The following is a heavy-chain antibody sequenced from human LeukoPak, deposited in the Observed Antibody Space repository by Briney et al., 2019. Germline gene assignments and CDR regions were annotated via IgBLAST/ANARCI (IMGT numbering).Heavy chain of an antibody. CDR3: ARRDFDTLTGYSSRDY. Sequence: KPSETLSLTCAVSGVSFSGYYWTWIRQPPGKGLEWIAEINHSGSTNYNPSLKSRATISVDTSENQFSLKLGSVTAADTAVYYCARRDFDTLTGYSSRDYWGQGTLVTVSS. CDR2: INHSGST. J-gene: IGHJ4*02. CDR1: GVSFSGYY. D-gene: IGHD3-9*01. V-gene: IGHV4-34*01.